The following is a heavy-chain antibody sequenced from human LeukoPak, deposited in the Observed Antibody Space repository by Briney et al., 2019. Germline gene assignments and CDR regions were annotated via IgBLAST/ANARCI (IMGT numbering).Heavy chain of an antibody. J-gene: IGHJ4*02. Sequence: GGSLRLSCAASGFTFSAYWMKWVRQAPGKGLEWVASIKEDGSDKYYVDSVKGRFSISRDNAKNSLYLQMNSLRTEDTAVYYCAKGGHFNFDYWGQGTLVTVSS. D-gene: IGHD5-12*01. CDR1: GFTFSAYW. CDR3: AKGGHFNFDY. CDR2: IKEDGSDK. V-gene: IGHV3-7*01.